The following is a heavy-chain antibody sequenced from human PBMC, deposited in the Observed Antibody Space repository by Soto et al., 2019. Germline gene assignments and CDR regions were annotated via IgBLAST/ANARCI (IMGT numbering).Heavy chain of an antibody. V-gene: IGHV2-5*01. J-gene: IGHJ5*02. CDR2: IYWNDDK. Sequence: SGPTLVNPTQTLTLTCTFSGFSLSTSGVGVGWIRQPPGKALEWLALIYWNDDKRYSPSLKSRLTITKDTSKNQVVLTMTNMDPVDTATYYCAHSGGPRSGYYTYNWFDPWGQGTLVTVSS. D-gene: IGHD3-3*01. CDR3: AHSGGPRSGYYTYNWFDP. CDR1: GFSLSTSGVG.